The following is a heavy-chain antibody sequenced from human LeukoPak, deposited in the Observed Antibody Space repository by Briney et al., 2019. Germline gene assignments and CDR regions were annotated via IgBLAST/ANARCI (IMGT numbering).Heavy chain of an antibody. CDR3: AMARLPIDYYYYMDV. D-gene: IGHD2-15*01. V-gene: IGHV1-69*06. J-gene: IGHJ6*03. Sequence: SVKVSCKASGGTFSSYAISWVRQAPGQGLEWMGRIIPIFGTANYAQKFQGRVTITADKSTSTAYMELSSLRSEDTAVYYCAMARLPIDYYYYMDVWGKGTTVTVSS. CDR1: GGTFSSYA. CDR2: IIPIFGTA.